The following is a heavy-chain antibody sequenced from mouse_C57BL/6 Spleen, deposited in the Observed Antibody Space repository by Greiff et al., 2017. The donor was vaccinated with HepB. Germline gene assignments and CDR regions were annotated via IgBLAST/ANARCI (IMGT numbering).Heavy chain of an antibody. D-gene: IGHD2-4*01. CDR3: AIRNYDYSWFAY. CDR2: IDPSDSET. V-gene: IGHV1-52*01. J-gene: IGHJ3*01. Sequence: QVQLQQPGAELVRPGSSVKLSCKASGYTFTSYWMHWVKQRPIQGLEWIGNIDPSDSETHYNQKFKDKATLTVDKSSSTAYMQLSSLTSEDSAVYYCAIRNYDYSWFAYWGQGTLVTVSA. CDR1: GYTFTSYW.